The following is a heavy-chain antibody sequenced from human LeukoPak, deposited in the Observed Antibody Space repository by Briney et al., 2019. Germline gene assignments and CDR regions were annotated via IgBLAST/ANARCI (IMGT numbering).Heavy chain of an antibody. Sequence: GGSLRLSCAASGFTVSSYYMSWVRQAPGKGLEWVSVIYSGGSTYYADSVKGRFTISRDNSKNTLYLQMNSLRAEDTAVYYCARGYSSGWYGGNWGQGTLVTVSS. CDR2: IYSGGST. D-gene: IGHD6-19*01. CDR3: ARGYSSGWYGGN. J-gene: IGHJ4*02. V-gene: IGHV3-53*01. CDR1: GFTVSSYY.